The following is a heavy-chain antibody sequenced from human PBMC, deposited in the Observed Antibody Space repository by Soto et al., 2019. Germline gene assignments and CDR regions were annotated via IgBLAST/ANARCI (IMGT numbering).Heavy chain of an antibody. Sequence: ASLKVACKTAGYTFTSYGISCGRQAPGQGLEWMGWISPYDGSTSYAQKFQGRVTMTTDTSTSTVYMELSSLRSEDTAVYYCARERSGRWCFEYWGQGTLVTVSS. CDR1: GYTFTSYG. CDR2: ISPYDGST. V-gene: IGHV1-18*01. D-gene: IGHD3-3*01. CDR3: ARERSGRWCFEY. J-gene: IGHJ4*02.